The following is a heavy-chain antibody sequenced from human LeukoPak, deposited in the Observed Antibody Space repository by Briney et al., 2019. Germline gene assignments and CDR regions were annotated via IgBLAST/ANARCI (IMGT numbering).Heavy chain of an antibody. J-gene: IGHJ4*02. Sequence: GGSLRLSCAASGFTFSSYAMHWVRQAPGKGLEWVAVISYDGSNKYYADSVKGRYTISRDNSNNTLYLQLNSLRAEDTAVYYCARDTGPYSSGWQYYFDYWGQGTLVTVSS. D-gene: IGHD6-19*01. CDR2: ISYDGSNK. CDR1: GFTFSSYA. CDR3: ARDTGPYSSGWQYYFDY. V-gene: IGHV3-30*04.